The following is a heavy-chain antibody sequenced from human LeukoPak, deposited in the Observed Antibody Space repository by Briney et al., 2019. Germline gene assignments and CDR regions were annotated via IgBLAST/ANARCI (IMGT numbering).Heavy chain of an antibody. V-gene: IGHV1-18*04. CDR1: GYNFTTHG. CDR2: ISAHNGNT. Sequence: ASVKVSCKASGYNFTTHGITWVRQAPGQGLEWIGWISAHNGNTNYAQNLQGRVTMTTDTTTTTAYMELRSLRSDDTAVYYCSRDCSSDWCIFDFSGQGTLVTVSS. J-gene: IGHJ4*02. CDR3: SRDCSSDWCIFDF. D-gene: IGHD6-19*01.